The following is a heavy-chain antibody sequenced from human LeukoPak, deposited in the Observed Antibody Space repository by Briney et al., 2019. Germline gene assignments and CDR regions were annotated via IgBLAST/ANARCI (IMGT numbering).Heavy chain of an antibody. J-gene: IGHJ6*02. D-gene: IGHD4-11*01. V-gene: IGHV4-30-4*01. CDR3: ARDRSTVDYYGLDV. CDR1: GGSISSGDFY. Sequence: TSQTLSLTCTVSGGSISSGDFYWGWIRQPPEKGLEYIGYIYHSGITFYNPSLRSRVTVSIDTSKNQFSLKLSSVTAADTAVYYCARDRSTVDYYGLDVWGQGTTVIVSS. CDR2: IYHSGIT.